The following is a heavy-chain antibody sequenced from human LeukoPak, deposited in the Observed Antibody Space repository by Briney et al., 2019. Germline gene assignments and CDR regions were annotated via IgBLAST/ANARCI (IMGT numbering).Heavy chain of an antibody. CDR3: ARDNTAAGPFDY. V-gene: IGHV1-46*01. CDR2: IDPSGGST. D-gene: IGHD6-13*01. CDR1: GYTFTSYY. J-gene: IGHJ4*02. Sequence: ASVKVSCKASGYTFTSYYMQWVRQPPGQGLEWMGIIDPSGGSTSYAQKFQGRVTMTRDTSTSTVYMDLSSLRSEDTAVYYCARDNTAAGPFDYWGQGTLVTVSS.